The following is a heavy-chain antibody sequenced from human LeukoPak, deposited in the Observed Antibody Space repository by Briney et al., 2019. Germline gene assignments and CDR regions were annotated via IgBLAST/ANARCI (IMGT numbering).Heavy chain of an antibody. V-gene: IGHV3-30*02. Sequence: PGGSLRLSCAASGFTFSSYGMHWVRQAPGKGLEWVAFIRYDGSNKYYADSVKGRFTISRDNSKNTLYLQMNSLRAEDTAVYYCARGRGRGWLQTNYFDYWGQGTLVTVSS. CDR1: GFTFSSYG. CDR3: ARGRGRGWLQTNYFDY. D-gene: IGHD5-24*01. CDR2: IRYDGSNK. J-gene: IGHJ4*02.